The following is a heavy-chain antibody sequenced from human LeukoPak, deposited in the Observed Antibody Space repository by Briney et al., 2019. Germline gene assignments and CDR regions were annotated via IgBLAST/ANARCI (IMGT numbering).Heavy chain of an antibody. CDR3: ARAGEDSSSWYFRGDANYYFDY. V-gene: IGHV4-4*07. CDR1: GGSISSYY. J-gene: IGHJ4*02. CDR2: IYTSGST. Sequence: SETLSLTCTVSGGSISSYYWSWIRQPAGKGLEWIGRIYTSGSTNYNPSLKSRVTMSVDTSKIQFSLKLSSVTAADTAVYYCARAGEDSSSWYFRGDANYYFDYWGQGTLVTVSS. D-gene: IGHD6-13*01.